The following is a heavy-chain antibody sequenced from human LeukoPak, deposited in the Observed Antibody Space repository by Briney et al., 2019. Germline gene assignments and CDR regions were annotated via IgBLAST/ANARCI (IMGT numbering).Heavy chain of an antibody. CDR1: GFTFSSYA. CDR3: ARHDYGDYKMGYYFDY. Sequence: GGSLRLSCAASGFTFSSYAMSWVRQAPGKGLEWVSAISGSGGSTYYADSVKGRFTISRDSSKNTLYLQMNSLRAEDTAVYYCARHDYGDYKMGYYFDYWGQGTLVTVSS. J-gene: IGHJ4*02. CDR2: ISGSGGST. V-gene: IGHV3-23*01. D-gene: IGHD4-17*01.